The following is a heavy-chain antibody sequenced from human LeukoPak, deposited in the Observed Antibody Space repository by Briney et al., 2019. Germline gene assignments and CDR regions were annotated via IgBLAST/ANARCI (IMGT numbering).Heavy chain of an antibody. CDR1: GYSVSSNSGA. Sequence: SQTLSLTCGISGYSVSSNSGAWNWIRQSPSRGLEWLGRTYYRSKWYNEYAVSVKSRITIKPDTAKNQFSLQLNFVTPEDTALYYCARSETDFDSWGPGILVAVSS. CDR3: ARSETDFDS. V-gene: IGHV6-1*01. J-gene: IGHJ4*02. CDR2: TYYRSKWYN.